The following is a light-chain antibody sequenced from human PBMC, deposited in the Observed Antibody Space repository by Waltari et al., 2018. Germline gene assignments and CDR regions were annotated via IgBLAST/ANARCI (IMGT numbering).Light chain of an antibody. V-gene: IGKV3-20*01. CDR1: QSVSSSN. CDR3: QQYGSSPT. Sequence: EIVLTQSPATLSLSPGARATLSCRPSQSVSSSNLAWYHQRPGQAPRLLIYGASSRATGIPDRFSGSGSGTDFTLTISRLEPEDFAVYYCQQYGSSPTFGGGTKVEIK. CDR2: GAS. J-gene: IGKJ4*01.